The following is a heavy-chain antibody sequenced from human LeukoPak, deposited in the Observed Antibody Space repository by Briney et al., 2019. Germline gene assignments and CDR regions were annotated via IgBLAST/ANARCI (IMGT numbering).Heavy chain of an antibody. Sequence: GGSLRLSCVASGFALSTYWMSWVRQAPGKGLEWVASIKQDGSEKYYVDSVKGRFDISRDNAKNSLYLQMNSLGVEDTAVYYCARVDGIAVAPDDAFDVWGQGTMVTVSS. CDR2: IKQDGSEK. J-gene: IGHJ3*01. CDR1: GFALSTYW. D-gene: IGHD6-19*01. CDR3: ARVDGIAVAPDDAFDV. V-gene: IGHV3-7*03.